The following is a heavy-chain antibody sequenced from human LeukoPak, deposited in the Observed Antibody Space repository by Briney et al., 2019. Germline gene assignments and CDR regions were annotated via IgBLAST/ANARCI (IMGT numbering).Heavy chain of an antibody. CDR1: GYSFTSYW. CDR2: IYPGDSDT. J-gene: IGHJ6*03. D-gene: IGHD3-10*01. CDR3: ARLFDSGSYYEDDYYKYYYMDV. V-gene: IGHV5-51*01. Sequence: GESLKISCKGSGYSFTSYWIGWVRQVPGKGLEWMGIIYPGDSDTRYSPSFQGQVTFSVDKSLNTAYLQWSSLKTSDTAMYYCARLFDSGSYYEDDYYKYYYMDVWGKGTTVTVSS.